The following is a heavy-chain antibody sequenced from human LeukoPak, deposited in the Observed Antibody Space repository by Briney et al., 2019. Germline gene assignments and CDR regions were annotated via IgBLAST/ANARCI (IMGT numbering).Heavy chain of an antibody. Sequence: GGSLRLSCAASGFTFSSYWIHWVRQVPGKGLVWVSRIDYDGSITNYADSVKGRFTISRDNARNTLYLQMNSLRVGDTAVYYCVKDLGGNYDYWGQGTLVTASS. CDR3: VKDLGGNYDY. D-gene: IGHD1-7*01. CDR1: GFTFSSYW. V-gene: IGHV3-74*01. CDR2: IDYDGSIT. J-gene: IGHJ4*02.